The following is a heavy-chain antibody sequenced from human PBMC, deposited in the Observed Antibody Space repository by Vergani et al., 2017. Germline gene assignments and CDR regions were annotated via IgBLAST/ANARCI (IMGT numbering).Heavy chain of an antibody. CDR2: ISGSGCST. J-gene: IGHJ4*02. D-gene: IGHD2-15*01. CDR3: ARAPVCVSRFTDHCSGGT. Sequence: EVQLLESGGGLVQPGGSLRLSCAASGFTFSTYAMRWVRQAPGKGLEWVAAISGSGCSTYYADSVKGRFTISRDNSKNTLYLQMNSLRAEDTAVYYCARAPVCVSRFTDHCSGGTWGQGTLVTVSS. CDR1: GFTFSTYA. V-gene: IGHV3-23*01.